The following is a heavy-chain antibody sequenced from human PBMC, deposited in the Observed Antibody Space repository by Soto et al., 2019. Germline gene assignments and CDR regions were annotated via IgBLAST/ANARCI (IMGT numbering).Heavy chain of an antibody. D-gene: IGHD3-16*01. Sequence: GGSLRLSCAASGFTFSSYAMSWVRQAPGKGLEWVSAISGSGGSTYYADSVKGRFTISRDNSKNTLYLQMNSLRAEDTAVYYCANAALGEYYYYGMDVWGQGTTVTVSS. CDR1: GFTFSSYA. V-gene: IGHV3-23*01. CDR2: ISGSGGST. CDR3: ANAALGEYYYYGMDV. J-gene: IGHJ6*02.